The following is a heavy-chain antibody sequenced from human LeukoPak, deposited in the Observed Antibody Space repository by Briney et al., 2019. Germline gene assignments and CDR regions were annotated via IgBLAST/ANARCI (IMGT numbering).Heavy chain of an antibody. CDR2: IGSDGRYK. J-gene: IGHJ3*02. D-gene: IGHD2-15*01. V-gene: IGHV3-33*01. CDR3: ARVLCSGGTCLDAFDI. Sequence: GRSLRLSCAASGFTFSTYGMHWVRQAPGKGLEWVAAIGSDGRYKYSADSVRGRFTISRDNTKNTLDLHMNSLSTEDTAVYYCARVLCSGGTCLDAFDIWGQGTMVTVSS. CDR1: GFTFSTYG.